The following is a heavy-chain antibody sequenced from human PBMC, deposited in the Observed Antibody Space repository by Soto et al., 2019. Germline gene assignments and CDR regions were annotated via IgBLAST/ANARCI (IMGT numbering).Heavy chain of an antibody. CDR2: TYQSGSA. CDR3: ARDYYGMDV. CDR1: GGAISSVGYS. V-gene: IGHV4-30-2*06. Sequence: SETLSLTCTVSGGAISSVGYSWTWIRQSPGKGLEWIGYTYQSGSAYYNPSLKSRVTISVDRSKNQFSLNLTSVTAADTAVYYCARDYYGMDVWCQGTTVPVSS. J-gene: IGHJ6*02.